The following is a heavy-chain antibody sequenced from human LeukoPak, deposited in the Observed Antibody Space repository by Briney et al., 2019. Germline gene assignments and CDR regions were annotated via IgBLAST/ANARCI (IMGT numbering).Heavy chain of an antibody. V-gene: IGHV1-69*13. CDR1: GGTFSSYA. CDR2: IIPIFGTA. CDR3: ARGYCSSTSCQHNWFDP. J-gene: IGHJ5*02. Sequence: SVKVSCKASGGTFSSYAISWVRKAPGQGREWMGGIIPIFGTANYAQKFQGRVTITADESTSTAYMELSSLRSEDTAVYYCARGYCSSTSCQHNWFDPWGQGTLVTVSS. D-gene: IGHD2-2*01.